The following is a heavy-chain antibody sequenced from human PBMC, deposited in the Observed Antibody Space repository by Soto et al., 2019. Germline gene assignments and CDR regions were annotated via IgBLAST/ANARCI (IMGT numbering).Heavy chain of an antibody. Sequence: QVQLGQSGPGGKKPGASVKVSGKASGYTFTSYVISWSRQAPEKGLEWVGWISAYNGNTNYAQKLQGRVTMTTDTSTSTAYLELRSLRSDDTAVYYCARDAAAGLNDYWGQGTLVTVSS. D-gene: IGHD6-13*01. V-gene: IGHV1-18*01. CDR2: ISAYNGNT. J-gene: IGHJ4*02. CDR3: ARDAAAGLNDY. CDR1: GYTFTSYV.